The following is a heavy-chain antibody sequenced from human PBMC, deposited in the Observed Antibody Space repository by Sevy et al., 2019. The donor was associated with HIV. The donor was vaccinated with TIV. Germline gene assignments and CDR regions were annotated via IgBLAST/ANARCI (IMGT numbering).Heavy chain of an antibody. Sequence: GGSLRLSCVASGFTFSKYSMSWVRQPPGKGLEWVSTLSFGCGEINYADSVKGRFTISRDNSKSSVYLQMNNLRPEDTAVHYCAREGCTKPHDYWGQGTLVTVSS. CDR2: LSFGCGEI. V-gene: IGHV3-23*01. CDR1: GFTFSKYS. CDR3: AREGCTKPHDY. D-gene: IGHD2-8*01. J-gene: IGHJ4*02.